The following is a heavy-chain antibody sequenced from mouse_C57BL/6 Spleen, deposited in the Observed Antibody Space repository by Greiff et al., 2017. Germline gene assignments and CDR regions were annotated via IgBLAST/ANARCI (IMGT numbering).Heavy chain of an antibody. Sequence: VQLQQSGPELVKPGASVKIPCKASGYTFTDYNMDWVKQSHGKSLEWIGVINPNNGGTIYNQKFKGKATLTVDKSSSTAYMELRSLTSEDTAVYYCARVGNYGGYFDYWGQGTTLTVSS. J-gene: IGHJ2*01. CDR2: INPNNGGT. D-gene: IGHD2-1*01. CDR3: ARVGNYGGYFDY. CDR1: GYTFTDYN. V-gene: IGHV1-18*01.